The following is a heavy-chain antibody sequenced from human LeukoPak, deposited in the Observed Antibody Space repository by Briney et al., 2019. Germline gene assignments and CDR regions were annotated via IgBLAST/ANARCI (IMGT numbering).Heavy chain of an antibody. Sequence: KPSETLSLTCTVSGGSISSADYYWSWIRQHPGKGLEWIGYIYYSGTTYYNPSLKSRLSISVDTSKSQFSLRLSSVTAADTAVYYCAKDRKDYYYPFDYWGQGTLVTVSS. D-gene: IGHD3-22*01. V-gene: IGHV4-31*03. J-gene: IGHJ4*02. CDR3: AKDRKDYYYPFDY. CDR2: IYYSGTT. CDR1: GGSISSADYY.